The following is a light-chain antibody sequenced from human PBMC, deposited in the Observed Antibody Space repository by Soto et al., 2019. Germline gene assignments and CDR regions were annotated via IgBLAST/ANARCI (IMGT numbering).Light chain of an antibody. V-gene: IGKV4-1*01. Sequence: DIVMTQSPDSLPVSLGERATINCNSSQTVYSSNNKNCLAWFQQKPGQPPKLLIYWASIRESGVPDRFSGGGSGTDFTLTISALQAEDVAVYYCQQYYSPPFTFGPGTKVDIK. J-gene: IGKJ3*01. CDR2: WAS. CDR3: QQYYSPPFT. CDR1: QTVYSSNNKNC.